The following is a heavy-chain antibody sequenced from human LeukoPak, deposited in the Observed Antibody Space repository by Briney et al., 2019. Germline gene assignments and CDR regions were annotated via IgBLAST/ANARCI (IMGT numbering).Heavy chain of an antibody. Sequence: SETLSLTCTVSGGSISSYYWSWIRQPPGKGLEWIGYIYYSGSTNYNPSLESRVTMSVDTSKNQFSLKLSSVTAADTAVYYCARDALYCSSSSCYRYWYFDLWGRGTLVTVSS. CDR3: ARDALYCSSSSCYRYWYFDL. CDR1: GGSISSYY. J-gene: IGHJ2*01. CDR2: IYYSGST. V-gene: IGHV4-59*12. D-gene: IGHD2-2*01.